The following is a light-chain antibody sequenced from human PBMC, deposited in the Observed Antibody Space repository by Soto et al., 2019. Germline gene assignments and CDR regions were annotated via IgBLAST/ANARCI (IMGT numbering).Light chain of an antibody. Sequence: EIVMTQSPATLSVSPGERATISCRASQSVSSNLAWYQQRPGQAPRLLIYGASTRATGIPARFSGSGSGTEFTLTISSLTSKDFAVYYCQQYNNWPPWTFGQGTKVEIK. CDR2: GAS. CDR1: QSVSSN. CDR3: QQYNNWPPWT. V-gene: IGKV3-15*01. J-gene: IGKJ1*01.